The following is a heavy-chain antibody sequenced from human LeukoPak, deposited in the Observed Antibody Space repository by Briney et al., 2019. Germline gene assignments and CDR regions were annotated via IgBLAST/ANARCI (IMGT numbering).Heavy chain of an antibody. D-gene: IGHD3-9*01. J-gene: IGHJ6*03. Sequence: SETLSLTCTVSGGSISSYYWSWIRQPPGKGLEWIGYIYYSGSTNYNPSLKSRVTISVDTSKTQFSLKLSSVTAADTAVYYCAGALRYFDWSTQNPTGLYYYYMDVWGKGTTVTVSS. CDR1: GGSISSYY. CDR3: AGALRYFDWSTQNPTGLYYYYMDV. V-gene: IGHV4-59*08. CDR2: IYYSGST.